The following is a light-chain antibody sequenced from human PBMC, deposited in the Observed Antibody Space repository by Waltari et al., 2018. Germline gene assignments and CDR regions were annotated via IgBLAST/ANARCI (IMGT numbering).Light chain of an antibody. CDR2: KVS. V-gene: IGKV2-30*02. Sequence: VVMTQSPLSLAVTLGQPASISCWSSQSLVQSDGNTFLNWFHQRPGQSPRRLIYKVSNRESGVPDRFSGSGSGTAFTLKISRVEAEDVGIFYCLQSSQWPYAFGQGTKLEIK. CDR1: QSLVQSDGNTF. CDR3: LQSSQWPYA. J-gene: IGKJ2*01.